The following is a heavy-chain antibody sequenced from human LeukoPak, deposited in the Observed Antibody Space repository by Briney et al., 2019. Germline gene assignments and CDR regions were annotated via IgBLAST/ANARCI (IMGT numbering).Heavy chain of an antibody. CDR3: ARGGIFGVVIIGDY. D-gene: IGHD3-3*01. Sequence: GGSLRLSCAASGFTFSSYAMHWVRQAPGKGLEWVAVISYDGSNKYYADSVKGRFTISRDNSKNTLYLQMNSLRAEDTAVYYCARGGIFGVVIIGDYWGQGTLVTVSS. J-gene: IGHJ4*02. CDR2: ISYDGSNK. V-gene: IGHV3-30-3*01. CDR1: GFTFSSYA.